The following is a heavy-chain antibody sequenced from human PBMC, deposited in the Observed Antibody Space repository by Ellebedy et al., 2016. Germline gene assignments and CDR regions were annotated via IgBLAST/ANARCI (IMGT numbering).Heavy chain of an antibody. CDR2: IYYSGST. J-gene: IGHJ4*02. V-gene: IGHV4-59*08. CDR1: GGSISSYY. CDR3: ARGIGGVATTFDY. D-gene: IGHD5-12*01. Sequence: SETLSLTCTVSGGSISSYYWSWIRQPPGKGLEWIGYIYYSGSTNYNPSLKSRVTISVDTSKNQFSLKLSSVTAADTAVYYCARGIGGVATTFDYWGQGTLVTVSS.